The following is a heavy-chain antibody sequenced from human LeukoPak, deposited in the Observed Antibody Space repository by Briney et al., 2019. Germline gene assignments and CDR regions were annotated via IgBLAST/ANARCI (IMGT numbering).Heavy chain of an antibody. V-gene: IGHV2-5*08. Sequence: TLSLTCTVSGGSISSYYWSWIRQPPGKALEWLALIYWDDDKRYSPSLKSRLTITKDTSKNQVVLTMTNMDPVDTATYYCTSGSPIDSYGPGTLVT. J-gene: IGHJ4*02. CDR3: TSGSPIDS. CDR1: GGSISSYYW. CDR2: IYWDDDK. D-gene: IGHD3-10*01.